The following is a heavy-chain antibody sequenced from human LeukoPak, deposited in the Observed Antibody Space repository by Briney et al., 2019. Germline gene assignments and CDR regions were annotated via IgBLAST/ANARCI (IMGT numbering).Heavy chain of an antibody. CDR3: AKWGDYDVLTGYSVPDY. J-gene: IGHJ4*02. Sequence: GASLRLSCAASGFTFSNYAMSWVRQAPGKGLEWVSAILGSGGSTYYADSVKGGFTVSRDNSKRTLYLQMNSLRAEDTALYYCAKWGDYDVLTGYSVPDYWGQGTLVTVSS. CDR1: GFTFSNYA. V-gene: IGHV3-23*01. CDR2: ILGSGGST. D-gene: IGHD3-9*01.